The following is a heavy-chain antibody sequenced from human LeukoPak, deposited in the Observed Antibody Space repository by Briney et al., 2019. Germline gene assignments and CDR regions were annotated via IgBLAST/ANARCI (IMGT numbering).Heavy chain of an antibody. CDR1: GYTFTDYY. J-gene: IGHJ3*02. V-gene: IGHV1-2*02. D-gene: IGHD6-19*01. Sequence: GASVKVSCKASGYTFTDYYMHWVRQAPGQGLEWMGWINPNSGGTNYAQKFQGRVTMTRDTSISTAYMELSRLRYDDTAVYYCVRVKEQSLVLGSRNGFDIWGQGTMVTVSS. CDR3: VRVKEQSLVLGSRNGFDI. CDR2: INPNSGGT.